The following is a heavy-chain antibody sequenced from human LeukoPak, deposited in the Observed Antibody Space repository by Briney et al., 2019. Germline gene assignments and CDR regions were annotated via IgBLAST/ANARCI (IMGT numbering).Heavy chain of an antibody. V-gene: IGHV3-74*01. CDR2: ITTDGSTT. Sequence: TGGSLRLSCAASGVTFRSYWMHWVRQAPGKGLVWVSRITTDGSTTNYADSVKGRFTISRDNDKNTMYLTMNSMRAEDTAIYYCTRDADGNFDYWGQGTLVTVSS. J-gene: IGHJ4*02. CDR3: TRDADGNFDY. CDR1: GVTFRSYW. D-gene: IGHD2-15*01.